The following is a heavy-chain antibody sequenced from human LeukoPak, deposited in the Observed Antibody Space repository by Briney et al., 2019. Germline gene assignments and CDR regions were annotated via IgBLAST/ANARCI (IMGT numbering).Heavy chain of an antibody. CDR3: ARGGEMATINSMDY. D-gene: IGHD5-24*01. Sequence: ASVKVSCGASGGTFSSYAISWVRQAPGQGLEWMGGIIPIFGTANYAQKFQGRVTITTDESTSTAYMELSSLRSEDTAVYYCARGGEMATINSMDYWGQGTLVTVSS. J-gene: IGHJ4*02. CDR2: IIPIFGTA. CDR1: GGTFSSYA. V-gene: IGHV1-69*05.